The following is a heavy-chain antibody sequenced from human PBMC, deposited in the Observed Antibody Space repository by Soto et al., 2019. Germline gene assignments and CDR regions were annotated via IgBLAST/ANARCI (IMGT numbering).Heavy chain of an antibody. J-gene: IGHJ6*02. CDR1: GGSIGSYY. D-gene: IGHD6-13*01. V-gene: IGHV4-59*01. Sequence: QVQLKESGPGLVKPSETLALTCTVSGGSIGSYYWSWIRRPPGRGLEWIGCVYYSDGTNYNPSLKSRVTMSMDKSNNQFSLRLSSVTAADTAVYYCARTESSSWSFFYYGMDVWGQGTTVTVSS. CDR2: VYYSDGT. CDR3: ARTESSSWSFFYYGMDV.